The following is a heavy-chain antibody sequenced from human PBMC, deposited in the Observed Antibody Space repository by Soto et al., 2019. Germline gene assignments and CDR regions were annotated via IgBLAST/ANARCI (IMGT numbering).Heavy chain of an antibody. Sequence: SVNGSCKASGYTVTGYGSSCVRQDTKQGLEWMGIIDPSGGSTSHAQKFQGRVTMTRVTSTSTVYMELSSLRSEDTAVYYCARDHDILTGYYIPPMTYWGQGTLLTVSS. D-gene: IGHD3-9*01. CDR2: IDPSGGST. V-gene: IGHV1-46*03. CDR3: ARDHDILTGYYIPPMTY. J-gene: IGHJ4*02. CDR1: GYTVTGYG.